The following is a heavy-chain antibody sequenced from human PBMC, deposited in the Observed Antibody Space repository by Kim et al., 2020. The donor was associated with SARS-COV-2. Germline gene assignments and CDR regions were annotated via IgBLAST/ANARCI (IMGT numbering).Heavy chain of an antibody. Sequence: GGSLRLSCAASGFMFSNNAMGWVRQAPGKGLEWVSSISGGGADTYYAESVKGRFAISRDISKNTLYLQMNSLRAEDTALYYGAKDLWGYSGLDYWGQGTLVSVS. CDR1: GFMFSNNA. D-gene: IGHD3-16*01. CDR2: ISGGGADT. CDR3: AKDLWGYSGLDY. V-gene: IGHV3-23*01. J-gene: IGHJ4*02.